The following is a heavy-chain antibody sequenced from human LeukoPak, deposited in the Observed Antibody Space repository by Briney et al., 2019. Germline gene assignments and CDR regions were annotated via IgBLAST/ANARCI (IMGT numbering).Heavy chain of an antibody. CDR3: ARRGIGWYYYDSSGSAHFDY. CDR1: GGSFSGYY. Sequence: PSETLSLTCAVYGGSFSGYYWSWIRQPPGKGLEWIGEINHSGSTNYNPSLKSRVTISVDTSKNQFSLKLSSVTAADTAVYYCARRGIGWYYYDSSGSAHFDYWGQGTLVTVSS. V-gene: IGHV4-34*01. CDR2: INHSGST. J-gene: IGHJ4*02. D-gene: IGHD3-22*01.